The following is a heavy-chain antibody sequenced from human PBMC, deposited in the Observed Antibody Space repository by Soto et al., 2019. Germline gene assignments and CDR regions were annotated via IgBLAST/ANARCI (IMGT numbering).Heavy chain of an antibody. V-gene: IGHV3-23*01. Sequence: EVQLLESGGGLVQPGGSLRLSCAASGFTFSSYAMSWVRQAPGKGLEWVSAISGSGVSTYYADSVKGRFTISRDNSKNTLYLQMNSLRAEDTAVYYCAKIYLWQWLVLGAADYWGQGTLVTVSS. D-gene: IGHD6-19*01. CDR1: GFTFSSYA. J-gene: IGHJ4*02. CDR3: AKIYLWQWLVLGAADY. CDR2: ISGSGVST.